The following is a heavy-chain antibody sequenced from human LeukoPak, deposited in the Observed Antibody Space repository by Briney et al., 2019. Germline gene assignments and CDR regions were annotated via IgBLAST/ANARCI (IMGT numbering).Heavy chain of an antibody. D-gene: IGHD3-10*01. Sequence: PGGSLRLSCAASGFTFSSYGIHWVRQAPGKGLEWVAFIRYDGGNKYYADSVKGRFIMSRDNSKNTLYLQMNSLRAEDTAAYYCAKEDDRFGSGFDYWGQGTLVTVSS. CDR1: GFTFSSYG. CDR2: IRYDGGNK. V-gene: IGHV3-30*02. CDR3: AKEDDRFGSGFDY. J-gene: IGHJ4*02.